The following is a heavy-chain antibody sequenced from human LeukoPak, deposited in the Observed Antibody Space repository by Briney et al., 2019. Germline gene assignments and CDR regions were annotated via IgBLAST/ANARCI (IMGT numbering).Heavy chain of an antibody. CDR1: GGSISRGSPY. V-gene: IGHV4-39*01. CDR3: ARHLYSSSWRYYYYMDV. Sequence: SETLSLTCTVSGGSISRGSPYWGWIRQSPGKGLEWIGTIYYSGSTYYNPSLKSRVTISVDTSKNQFSLRLSSVTAADTAVYYCARHLYSSSWRYYYYMDVWGKGTTVTISS. D-gene: IGHD6-13*01. J-gene: IGHJ6*03. CDR2: IYYSGST.